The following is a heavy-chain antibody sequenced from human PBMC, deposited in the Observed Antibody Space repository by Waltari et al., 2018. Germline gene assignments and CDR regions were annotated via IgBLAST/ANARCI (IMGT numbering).Heavy chain of an antibody. CDR1: GYTFTSYG. Sequence: QVQLVQSGAEVKNPGASVKVSCKASGYTFTSYGISWVRQAPGKGLEWMGWISAYNGNPNNAQNLQGIVTMTTDPSTSTAYMALSSLRSDDTAAYYCAIAPMPTVTTDDYWGQGTLVTVSS. CDR3: AIAPMPTVTTDDY. V-gene: IGHV1-18*01. CDR2: ISAYNGNP. D-gene: IGHD4-17*01. J-gene: IGHJ4*02.